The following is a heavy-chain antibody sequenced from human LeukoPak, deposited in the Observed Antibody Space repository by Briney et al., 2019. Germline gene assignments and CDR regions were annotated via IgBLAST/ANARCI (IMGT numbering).Heavy chain of an antibody. Sequence: ASVKVSCKASGYTFTEYYIHWVRQAPGQGLEWMGWINPNSDTTNFAQKLQGRVTMTRDTSISTAYMELRSLRSDDTAVYYCARGVVPAAMFRPYYYYGMDVWGQGTTVTVSS. CDR2: INPNSDTT. J-gene: IGHJ6*02. D-gene: IGHD2-2*01. CDR3: ARGVVPAAMFRPYYYYGMDV. CDR1: GYTFTEYY. V-gene: IGHV1-2*02.